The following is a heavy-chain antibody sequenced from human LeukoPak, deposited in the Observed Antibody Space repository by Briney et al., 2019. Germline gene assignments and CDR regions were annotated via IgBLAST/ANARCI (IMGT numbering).Heavy chain of an antibody. D-gene: IGHD3-3*01. J-gene: IGHJ3*02. V-gene: IGHV1-2*02. CDR1: GYTFTGYY. Sequence: ASVKVSCKASGYTFTGYYMHWVRQAPGQGLEWMGWINPNSGGTNYAQKFQGRVTMTRNTSISTAYMELSRLRSDDTAVYHCALTYYDFWSGYSADAFDIWGQGTMVTVSS. CDR2: INPNSGGT. CDR3: ALTYYDFWSGYSADAFDI.